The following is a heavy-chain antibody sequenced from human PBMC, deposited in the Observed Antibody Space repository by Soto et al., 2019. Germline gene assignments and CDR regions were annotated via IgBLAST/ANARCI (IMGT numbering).Heavy chain of an antibody. V-gene: IGHV3-11*06. D-gene: IGHD2-21*01. J-gene: IGHJ4*02. CDR2: ISINSNYR. CDR1: GFSLSDFY. CDR3: VRGGGGGQFDY. Sequence: QIQLVESGGGLVKPGGSLRLSCAASGFSLSDFYMSWIRQAPGKGLEWVSYISINSNYREYADSVKGRHTISRDNVKNSLYLQRNSLRGEDTAVYYWVRGGGGGQFDYWGQGTLVSVSS.